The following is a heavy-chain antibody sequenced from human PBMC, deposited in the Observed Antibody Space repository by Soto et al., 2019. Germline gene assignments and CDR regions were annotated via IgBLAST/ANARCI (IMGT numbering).Heavy chain of an antibody. CDR2: IYPGDSDT. CDR3: ARRSWGSGWYYFDY. D-gene: IGHD6-19*01. V-gene: IGHV5-51*01. J-gene: IGHJ4*02. Sequence: ESLTISRKGSGYSVTSYWIGLVRQMPGKGLEWMGIIYPGDSDTRYSPSFQGQVTISADKSVSTAYLQWSSLKASDTAMYYCARRSWGSGWYYFDYWGQGTLVTVSS. CDR1: GYSVTSYW.